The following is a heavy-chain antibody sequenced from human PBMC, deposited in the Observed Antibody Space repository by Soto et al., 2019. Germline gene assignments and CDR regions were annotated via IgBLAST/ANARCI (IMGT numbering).Heavy chain of an antibody. CDR2: ISAYNGNT. CDR1: GYTFTSYG. J-gene: IGHJ4*02. CDR3: ARAYSSGWYGYYFDY. D-gene: IGHD6-19*01. V-gene: IGHV1-18*01. Sequence: GASLKVSCKASGYTFTSYGISWVRQAPGQGLEWMGWISAYNGNTNYAQKLQGRVTMTTDTSTSTAYMELRSLRSDDTAVYYCARAYSSGWYGYYFDYWGQGTLVTVSS.